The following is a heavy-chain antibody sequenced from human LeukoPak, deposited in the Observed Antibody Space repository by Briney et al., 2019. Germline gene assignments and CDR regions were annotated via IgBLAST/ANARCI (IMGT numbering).Heavy chain of an antibody. V-gene: IGHV3-33*01. D-gene: IGHD3-22*01. CDR3: ARGGPDSSDYSSLFDY. CDR1: GFTFSSYA. Sequence: AGGSLRLSCAASGFTFSSYAMHWVRQAPGKGLEWVAVIWYDGSNKYYADSVKGRFTISRDNSKNTLYLQMTSLRAEDTAVYYCARGGPDSSDYSSLFDYWGRGILVTVSS. CDR2: IWYDGSNK. J-gene: IGHJ4*02.